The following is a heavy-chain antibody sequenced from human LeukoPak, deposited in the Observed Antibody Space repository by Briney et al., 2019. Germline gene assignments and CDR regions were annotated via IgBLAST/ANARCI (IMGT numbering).Heavy chain of an antibody. Sequence: GGSLRLSCAASGFTFSSYWMSWVRQAPGKGLEWVANIKQDGSEKYYVDSVKGRFTISRDNAKNSLYLQMNSLRAEDTAVYYCARGYYYDSSGYQIWGQGTLVTVSS. CDR1: GFTFSSYW. CDR2: IKQDGSEK. V-gene: IGHV3-7*01. CDR3: ARGYYYDSSGYQI. J-gene: IGHJ4*02. D-gene: IGHD3-22*01.